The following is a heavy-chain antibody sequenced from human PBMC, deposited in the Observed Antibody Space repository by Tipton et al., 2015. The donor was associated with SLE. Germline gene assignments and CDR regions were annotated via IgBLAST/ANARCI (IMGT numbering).Heavy chain of an antibody. V-gene: IGHV3-30*02. D-gene: IGHD6-6*01. J-gene: IGHJ6*03. Sequence: SLRLSCAASGFTFSSYGMLWVRQAPGKGLEWVAFIRYDGSNKYYADSVKGRLTISRDNFKNTLYLQMNSLRAEDTAVYYCARDNEDSSSSWEGYYYYYMDVWGKGTTVTVSS. CDR1: GFTFSSYG. CDR3: ARDNEDSSSSWEGYYYYYMDV. CDR2: IRYDGSNK.